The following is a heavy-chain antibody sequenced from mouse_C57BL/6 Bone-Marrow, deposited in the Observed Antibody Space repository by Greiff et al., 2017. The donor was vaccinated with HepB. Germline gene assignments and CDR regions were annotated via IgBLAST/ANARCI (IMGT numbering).Heavy chain of an antibody. CDR2: IYPRSGNT. D-gene: IGHD4-1*01. V-gene: IGHV1-81*01. CDR1: GYTFTSYG. Sequence: VKLMESGAELARPGASVKLSCKASGYTFTSYGISWVKQRTGQGLEWIGEIYPRSGNTYYNEKFKGKATLTADKSSSTAYMELRSLTSEDSAVYFCARRNWANWFAYWGQGTLVTVSA. CDR3: ARRNWANWFAY. J-gene: IGHJ3*01.